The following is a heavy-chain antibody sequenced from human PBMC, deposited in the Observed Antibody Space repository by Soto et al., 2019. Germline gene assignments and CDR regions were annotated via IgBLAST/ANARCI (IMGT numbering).Heavy chain of an antibody. D-gene: IGHD3-3*01. CDR3: ARRGIWSGFT. CDR2: IYYSGSI. CDR1: GDSINSGDFY. J-gene: IGHJ1*01. V-gene: IGHV4-30-4*01. Sequence: SSETLSLTCTVSGDSINSGDFYWSWIRQPPGKGLQLIGYIYYSGSIHYDPSLNGRVTISVDTSKNQFSLKVTSVTAADTAVYYCARRGIWSGFTWGPGTLVTVSS.